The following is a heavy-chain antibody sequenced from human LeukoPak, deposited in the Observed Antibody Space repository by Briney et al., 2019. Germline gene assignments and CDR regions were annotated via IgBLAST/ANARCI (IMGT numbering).Heavy chain of an antibody. J-gene: IGHJ5*02. D-gene: IGHD3-9*01. V-gene: IGHV1-2*02. CDR2: INPNSGGT. CDR3: ARNPEAHDILTGYSGVYWFDP. CDR1: GYTFTGYY. Sequence: ASVKVSCKASGYTFTGYYMHWVRQAPGQGLEWMGWINPNSGGTNYAQKFQGRVTMTRDTSISTAYMELSRLRSDDTAVYYCARNPEAHDILTGYSGVYWFDPWGQGTLVTVSS.